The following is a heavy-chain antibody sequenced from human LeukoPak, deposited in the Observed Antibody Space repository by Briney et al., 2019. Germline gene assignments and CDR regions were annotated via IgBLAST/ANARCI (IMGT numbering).Heavy chain of an antibody. CDR3: ANGLIRLQYTSYYYYGMDV. V-gene: IGHV1-18*01. J-gene: IGHJ6*02. D-gene: IGHD4-11*01. Sequence: RQATGQGLEWMGWISAYNGNTNYAQKLQGRVTMTTDTSTSTAYMELRSLRSDDTAVYYCANGLIRLQYTSYYYYGMDVWGQGTTVTVSS. CDR2: ISAYNGNT.